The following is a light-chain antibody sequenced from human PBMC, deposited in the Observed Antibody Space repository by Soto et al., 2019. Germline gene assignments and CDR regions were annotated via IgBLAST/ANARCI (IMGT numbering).Light chain of an antibody. Sequence: EVVLTQSPATLSLSPGERATLSCRASQSVRTYLAWYQQKPGQAPRLLIHDASSRATGIPARFSGSGSGTDFTLTISSLEHEDVAVYYCHQRTNWPSSTFGQGTRLEI. CDR3: HQRTNWPSST. J-gene: IGKJ5*01. V-gene: IGKV3-11*01. CDR1: QSVRTY. CDR2: DAS.